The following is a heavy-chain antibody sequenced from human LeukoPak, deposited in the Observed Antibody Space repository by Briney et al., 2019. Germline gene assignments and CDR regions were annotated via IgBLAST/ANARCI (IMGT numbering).Heavy chain of an antibody. J-gene: IGHJ4*02. CDR1: GFTFSSYT. CDR2: ISSTSSYI. V-gene: IGHV3-21*01. CDR3: ARPRATGYDWEY. D-gene: IGHD5-12*01. Sequence: GGSLRLSCAASGFTFSSYTMNWVRQAPGKGLEWGSSISSTSSYIYYADSVKGRFTISRNNAKNSLYLQMNSLRAEDTAVYYCARPRATGYDWEYWGQGTLVTVSS.